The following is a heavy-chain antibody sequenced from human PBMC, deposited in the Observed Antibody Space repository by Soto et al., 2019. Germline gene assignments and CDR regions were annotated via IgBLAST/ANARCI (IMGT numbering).Heavy chain of an antibody. CDR1: GYTFTRYG. D-gene: IGHD3-16*01. V-gene: IGHV1-18*01. J-gene: IGHJ6*02. CDR2: INTYNGNT. Sequence: QVQLVQSGAEVQNPGASVKVSCKASGYTFTRYGIGWARPAPGQGLEWMGWINTYNGNTNYAQNVQGRVTLTTDTSTSTAYMELRSLRSNDTAIYYCAMVDVYVTPSPQDVWGQGTTVIVSS. CDR3: AMVDVYVTPSPQDV.